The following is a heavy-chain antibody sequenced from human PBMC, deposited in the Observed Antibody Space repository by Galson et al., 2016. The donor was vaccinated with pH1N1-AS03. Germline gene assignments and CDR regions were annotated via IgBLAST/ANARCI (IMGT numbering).Heavy chain of an antibody. CDR1: GGSISDYY. J-gene: IGHJ4*02. CDR3: AAGKGWQFDY. V-gene: IGHV4-59*01. Sequence: LSLTCAVSGGSISDYYLSWIRPPPGKGLEWIGHIHHSGTTNYNPSLKSRVTISVDTSKKQFYLKMTSVTAAVTAVYFCAAGKGWQFDYWGQGTLVTASS. D-gene: IGHD2-15*01. CDR2: IHHSGTT.